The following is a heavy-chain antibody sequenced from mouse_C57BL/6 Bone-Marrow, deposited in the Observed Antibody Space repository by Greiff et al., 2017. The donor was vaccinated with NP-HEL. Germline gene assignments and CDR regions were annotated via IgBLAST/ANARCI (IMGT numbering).Heavy chain of an antibody. V-gene: IGHV1-81*01. Sequence: QVQLQQSGAELARPGASVKLSCKASGYTFTSYGISWVKQRTGQGLEWIGEIYPRSGNTYYNEKFKGKATLTADKSSSTAYMELRSLTSEDSVVYFCARQLRPLAYWGQGTLVTVSA. J-gene: IGHJ3*01. CDR2: IYPRSGNT. D-gene: IGHD3-2*02. CDR3: ARQLRPLAY. CDR1: GYTFTSYG.